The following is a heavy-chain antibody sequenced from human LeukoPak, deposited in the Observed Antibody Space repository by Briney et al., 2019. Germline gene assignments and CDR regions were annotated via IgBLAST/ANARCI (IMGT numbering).Heavy chain of an antibody. J-gene: IGHJ4*02. Sequence: GGSLRLSCAASGFTFSSYSTNWVRQAPGKGLEWVSYISSSSSTIYYADSVKGRFTISRDNAKNSLYLQMNSLRAEDTAVYYCARVRRQWLVQTHFDYWGQGTLVTVSS. D-gene: IGHD6-19*01. V-gene: IGHV3-48*01. CDR2: ISSSSSTI. CDR3: ARVRRQWLVQTHFDY. CDR1: GFTFSSYS.